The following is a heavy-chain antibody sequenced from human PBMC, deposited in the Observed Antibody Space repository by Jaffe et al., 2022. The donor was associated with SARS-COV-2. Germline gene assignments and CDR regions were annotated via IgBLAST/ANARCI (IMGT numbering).Heavy chain of an antibody. Sequence: EVQLVESGGGLVKPGGSLRLSCAASGFTFSSYSMNWVRQAPGKGLEWVSSISSSSSYIYYADSVKGRFTISRDNAKNSLYLQMNSLRAEDTAVYYCAREGYYDSSGYYNWFDPWGQGTLVTVSS. CDR2: ISSSSSYI. CDR1: GFTFSSYS. D-gene: IGHD3-22*01. CDR3: AREGYYDSSGYYNWFDP. J-gene: IGHJ5*02. V-gene: IGHV3-21*01.